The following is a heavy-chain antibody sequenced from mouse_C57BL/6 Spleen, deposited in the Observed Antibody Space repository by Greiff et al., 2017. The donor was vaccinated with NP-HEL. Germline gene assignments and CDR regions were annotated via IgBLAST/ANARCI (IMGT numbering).Heavy chain of an antibody. CDR2: IYPGDGDT. J-gene: IGHJ2*01. Sequence: VQLQQSGPELVKPGASVKISCKASGYAFSSSWMNWVKQRPGKGLEWIGRIYPGDGDTNYNGKFKGKATLTADKSSSTAYMQLSSLTSEDSAVYFSARDYYGSSYEYYFDYWGQGTTLTVSS. CDR3: ARDYYGSSYEYYFDY. CDR1: GYAFSSSW. V-gene: IGHV1-82*01. D-gene: IGHD1-1*01.